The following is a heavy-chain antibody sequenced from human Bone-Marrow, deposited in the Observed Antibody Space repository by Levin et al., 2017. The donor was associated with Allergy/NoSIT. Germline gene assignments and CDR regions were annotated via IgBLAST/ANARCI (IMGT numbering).Heavy chain of an antibody. Sequence: SQTLSLTCAISGDRVSSNSAAWNWIRQSPSRGLEWLGRTYYRSKWYNDYAVSVKSRITINPDTSKNQFSLQLNSVTPEDTAVYYCARWAAHDSSGYYLRDAFDIWGQGTMVTVSS. CDR1: GDRVSSNSAA. CDR3: ARWAAHDSSGYYLRDAFDI. J-gene: IGHJ3*02. D-gene: IGHD3-22*01. CDR2: TYYRSKWYN. V-gene: IGHV6-1*01.